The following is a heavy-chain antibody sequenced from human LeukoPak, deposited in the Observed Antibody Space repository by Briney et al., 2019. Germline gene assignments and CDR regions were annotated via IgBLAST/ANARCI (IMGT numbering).Heavy chain of an antibody. CDR1: GFTFSSYG. D-gene: IGHD2-8*01. CDR2: IWYDGSNK. CDR3: ARDGVASNGGFDY. V-gene: IGHV3-33*01. J-gene: IGHJ4*02. Sequence: GGSLRLSCATSGFTFSSYGMHWVRQAPGKGLEWVAVIWYDGSNKYYADSVKGRFTISRDNSKNTLYLQMSSLRAEDTAVYYCARDGVASNGGFDYWGQGTLVTVSS.